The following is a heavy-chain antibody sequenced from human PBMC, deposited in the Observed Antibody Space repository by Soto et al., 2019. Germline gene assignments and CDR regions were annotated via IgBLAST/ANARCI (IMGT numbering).Heavy chain of an antibody. D-gene: IGHD2-21*01. V-gene: IGHV4-39*01. CDR2: IDYNGVT. CDR1: GGSIYRSGYY. CDR3: GRVVEGATRHTDFDS. Sequence: SETLSLTCTVSGGSIYRSGYYWGWIRQPPGRGLEWIGNIDYNGVTYSNPSLKSRVTISRDTSKNQFSLKLTSVTAADTAVYFCGRVVEGATRHTDFDSWGQGTLVTVSS. J-gene: IGHJ5*01.